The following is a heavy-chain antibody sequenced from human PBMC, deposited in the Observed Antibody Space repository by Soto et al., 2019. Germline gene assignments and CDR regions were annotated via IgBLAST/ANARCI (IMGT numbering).Heavy chain of an antibody. J-gene: IGHJ3*02. CDR2: INPNSGGT. V-gene: IGHV1-2*04. Sequence: QVQLVQSGAEVKKPGASVKVSCKASGYTFTGYYMHWVRQAPGQGLEWMGWINPNSGGTNYAQKFQGWVTMTSDASISTAYMELSRLRSDDTAVYYCARVRRDDYGDPEGPNAFDIWGQGTMVTVSS. CDR3: ARVRRDDYGDPEGPNAFDI. CDR1: GYTFTGYY. D-gene: IGHD4-17*01.